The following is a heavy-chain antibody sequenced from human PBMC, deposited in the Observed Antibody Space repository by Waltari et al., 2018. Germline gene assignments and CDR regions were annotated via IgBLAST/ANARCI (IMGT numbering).Heavy chain of an antibody. Sequence: EVELVESGGGVVQPGGSLRLSCAASGFSFDAFSMHWVRQAPGEGMEWVLRITRRGVTTFYADSGKDRFTVSRDNNMRSLYLHMHSLTSDDTALYYCAKEMFGTRWISLDHWGQGALVTVSS. J-gene: IGHJ1*01. CDR1: GFSFDAFS. CDR2: ITRRGVTT. CDR3: AKEMFGTRWISLDH. V-gene: IGHV3-43*01. D-gene: IGHD3-3*01.